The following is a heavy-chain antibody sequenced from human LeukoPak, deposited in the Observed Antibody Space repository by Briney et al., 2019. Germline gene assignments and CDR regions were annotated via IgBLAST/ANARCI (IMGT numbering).Heavy chain of an antibody. V-gene: IGHV4-39*01. J-gene: IGHJ3*02. D-gene: IGHD6-13*01. CDR1: GGSLSSSSYY. CDR3: ARQRRIAAAGTGAFDI. Sequence: SETLSLTCTVSGGSLSSSSYYWGWLRQPPGKGLEWLGSIYYSGSTYYNPSLKSRVPLSVDTSKNQFSLKLSSVTAADTAVYYCARQRRIAAAGTGAFDIWGQGTMVTVSS. CDR2: IYYSGST.